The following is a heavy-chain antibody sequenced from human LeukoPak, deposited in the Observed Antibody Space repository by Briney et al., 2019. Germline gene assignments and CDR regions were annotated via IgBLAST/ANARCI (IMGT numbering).Heavy chain of an antibody. Sequence: LSGGSLRLSCAASGFTFSSYAMSWVRQAPGKGLEWVSAISGSGGSTYYADSVKGRFTISRDNSKNTLYLQMNSLRAEDTAAYYCAKYVRGSPFDYWGQGTLVTVSS. J-gene: IGHJ4*02. D-gene: IGHD3-16*01. CDR3: AKYVRGSPFDY. V-gene: IGHV3-23*01. CDR2: ISGSGGST. CDR1: GFTFSSYA.